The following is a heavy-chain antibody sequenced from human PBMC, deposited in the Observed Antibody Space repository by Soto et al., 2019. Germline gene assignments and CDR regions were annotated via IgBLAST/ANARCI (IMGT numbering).Heavy chain of an antibody. Sequence: QVQLQESGPGLVKPSGTLSLTCAVSGGSISSSNWWSWVRQPPGKGLEWIGEIYHSGSTNYNPSLNSRVTISVDTSKNPFSLKLSSVTAADTAVYYCARVSGSYYYGMDVWGQGTTVTVSS. CDR2: IYHSGST. V-gene: IGHV4-4*02. J-gene: IGHJ6*02. D-gene: IGHD1-26*01. CDR1: GGSISSSNW. CDR3: ARVSGSYYYGMDV.